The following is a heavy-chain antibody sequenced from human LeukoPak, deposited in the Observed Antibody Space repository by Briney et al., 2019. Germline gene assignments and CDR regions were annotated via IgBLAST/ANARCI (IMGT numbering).Heavy chain of an antibody. CDR3: ARGGPYYYDSSGYLPLDY. D-gene: IGHD3-22*01. CDR1: GYTFTGYY. Sequence: ASVKVSCKASGYTFTGYYMHWVRQATGQGLEWMGWMNPNSGNTGYAQKFQGRVTMTRNTSISTAYMELSSLRSEDTAVYYCARGGPYYYDSSGYLPLDYWGQGTLVTVSS. J-gene: IGHJ4*02. CDR2: MNPNSGNT. V-gene: IGHV1-8*02.